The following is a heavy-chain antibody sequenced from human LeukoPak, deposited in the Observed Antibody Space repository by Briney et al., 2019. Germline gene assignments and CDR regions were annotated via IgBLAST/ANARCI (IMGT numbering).Heavy chain of an antibody. V-gene: IGHV4-30-2*06. CDR3: ARVRSWYPLFDL. D-gene: IGHD6-13*01. CDR1: GGSITSDGNY. J-gene: IGHJ4*02. Sequence: SQTLSLTCTVSGGSITSDGNYWSWIRQSPEKGLEWIGYIYHSGSTYYNPSLKSRVIISVDKSNNQFSLKLSFVTAADTAVYYCARVRSWYPLFDLWGQGTLVAVSS. CDR2: IYHSGST.